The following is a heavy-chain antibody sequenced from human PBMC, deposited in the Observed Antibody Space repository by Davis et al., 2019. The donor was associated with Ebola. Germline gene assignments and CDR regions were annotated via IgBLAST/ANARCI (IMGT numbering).Heavy chain of an antibody. V-gene: IGHV6-1*01. CDR1: GDSVSSNSAA. J-gene: IGHJ6*02. CDR3: ARGGYGKDYYYYGMDV. D-gene: IGHD5-12*01. CDR2: TYYRSKWYN. Sequence: MPSETLSLTCAISGDSVSSNSAAWNWIRQSPSRGLEWLGRTYYRSKWYNDYAVSVKSRITINPDTSKNQFSLQLNSVTPEDTAVYYCARGGYGKDYYYYGMDVWGQGTTVTVSS.